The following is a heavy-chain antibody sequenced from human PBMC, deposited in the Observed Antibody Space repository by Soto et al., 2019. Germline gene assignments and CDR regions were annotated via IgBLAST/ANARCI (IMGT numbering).Heavy chain of an antibody. Sequence: ASVKVSCKASGYTFTSYGISWVRQAPGQGLEWMGWISGYSGKTNYAQKLQDRVTMTRDTSTSTAYMELRSLRSDETAVYYCGFVKAAKNAEYFHHWCQGILVNVS. J-gene: IGHJ1*01. CDR3: GFVKAAKNAEYFHH. D-gene: IGHD2-15*01. CDR1: GYTFTSYG. CDR2: ISGYSGKT. V-gene: IGHV1-18*01.